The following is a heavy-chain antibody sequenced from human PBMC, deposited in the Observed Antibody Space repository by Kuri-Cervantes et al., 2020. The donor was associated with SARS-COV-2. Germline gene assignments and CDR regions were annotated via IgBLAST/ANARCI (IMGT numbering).Heavy chain of an antibody. J-gene: IGHJ4*02. Sequence: ASVKVSCKASGYTFTSYGISWVRQAPGQGLEWMGWINPNSGGTNYAQKFQGRVTVTRDTSISTAYMELSRLRSDDTAVYYCARADWVTIRFSRGPHFDYWGQGTLVTVSS. D-gene: IGHD3-3*01. V-gene: IGHV1-2*02. CDR1: GYTFTSYG. CDR2: INPNSGGT. CDR3: ARADWVTIRFSRGPHFDY.